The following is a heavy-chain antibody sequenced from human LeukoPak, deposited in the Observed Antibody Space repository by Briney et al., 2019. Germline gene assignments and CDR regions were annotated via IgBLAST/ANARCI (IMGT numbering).Heavy chain of an antibody. J-gene: IGHJ4*02. D-gene: IGHD1-26*01. Sequence: SVKVFCKASGFTFTSSAMQWVRQARGQRLEWIGWIVVGSGNTNYAQKFQERVTITRDMSTSRAYMELSSLRSEDTAVYYCAAVQVGANYYFDYWGQGTLVTVSS. CDR2: IVVGSGNT. CDR3: AAVQVGANYYFDY. V-gene: IGHV1-58*02. CDR1: GFTFTSSA.